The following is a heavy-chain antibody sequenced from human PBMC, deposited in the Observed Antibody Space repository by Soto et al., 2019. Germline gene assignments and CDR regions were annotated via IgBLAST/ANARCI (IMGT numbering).Heavy chain of an antibody. Sequence: QVQLQESGPGLVKPSQTLSLTCTVSGGSISSGGYYWSWIRQHPGKGLEWIGYIYYSGGTYYNPSLKSRVTISVDTSKNQFSLKLSSVTAADTAVYYCARVRREYQQLRPYAFDIWGQGTMVTVSS. D-gene: IGHD2-2*01. CDR2: IYYSGGT. CDR1: GGSISSGGYY. CDR3: ARVRREYQQLRPYAFDI. V-gene: IGHV4-31*03. J-gene: IGHJ3*02.